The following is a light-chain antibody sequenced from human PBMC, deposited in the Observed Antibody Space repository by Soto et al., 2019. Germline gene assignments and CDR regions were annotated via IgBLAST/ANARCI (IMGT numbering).Light chain of an antibody. CDR2: EDN. Sequence: FMLTQPHSVSESPGKTVTISCTRSSASIASNYVQWYQQRPGSAPTTVIYEDNQRPSGVPDRFSGSIDSSSNSASLTISGLKTEDEADYYCQSYDSRVVFGGGTQLTVL. J-gene: IGLJ2*01. V-gene: IGLV6-57*03. CDR1: SASIASNY. CDR3: QSYDSRVV.